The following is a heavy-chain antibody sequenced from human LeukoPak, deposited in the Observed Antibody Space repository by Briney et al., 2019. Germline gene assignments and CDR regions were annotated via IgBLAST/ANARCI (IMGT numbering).Heavy chain of an antibody. D-gene: IGHD3-10*01. J-gene: IGHJ4*02. CDR3: AKGRLQEGTVFRGVITPVDY. CDR2: IGGSGDGT. CDR1: GFTFSNFA. Sequence: PGGSLRLSCATSGFTFSNFAMNWVRRAPGKGLEWVSTIGGSGDGTYYADSVKGRFTISRDNSKNTLFLQMSSLSADDTALYYCAKGRLQEGTVFRGVITPVDYWGQGTLVTVTS. V-gene: IGHV3-23*01.